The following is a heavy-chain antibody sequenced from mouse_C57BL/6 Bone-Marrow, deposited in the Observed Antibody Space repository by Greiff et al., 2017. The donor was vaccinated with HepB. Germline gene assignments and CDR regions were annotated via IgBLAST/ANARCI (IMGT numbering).Heavy chain of an antibody. J-gene: IGHJ2*01. CDR3: ASGVVATDY. D-gene: IGHD1-1*01. CDR1: GYTFTSYG. Sequence: QVQLQQSGAELARPGASVKLSCKASGYTFTSYGISWVKQRTGQGLEWIGEIYPRSGNTYYNEKFKGKATLTADKSSSTAYMELRSLTSEDSAVYFCASGVVATDYWGQGTTLTVSS. CDR2: IYPRSGNT. V-gene: IGHV1-81*01.